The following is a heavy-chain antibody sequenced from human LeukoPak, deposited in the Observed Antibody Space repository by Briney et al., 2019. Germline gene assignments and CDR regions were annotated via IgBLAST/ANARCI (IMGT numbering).Heavy chain of an antibody. Sequence: SETLSLTCTVSGGSISSYYWSWIRQPAGKGLEWIGRVFISGSTNYSPSLKGRVTMSVDTSKNQFSLKLNSVTAADTAMYYCARGQPGSYDRTSYRPSNYYYYMDVWGKGTAVTISS. CDR1: GGSISSYY. CDR2: VFISGST. D-gene: IGHD3-22*01. CDR3: ARGQPGSYDRTSYRPSNYYYYMDV. J-gene: IGHJ6*03. V-gene: IGHV4-4*07.